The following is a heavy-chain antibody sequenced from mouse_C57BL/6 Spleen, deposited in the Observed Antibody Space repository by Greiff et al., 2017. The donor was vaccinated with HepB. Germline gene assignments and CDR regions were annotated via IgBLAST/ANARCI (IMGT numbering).Heavy chain of an antibody. V-gene: IGHV1-42*01. CDR2: INPSTGGT. Sequence: VQLQQSGPELVKPGASVKISCKASGYSFTGYYMNWVKQSPEKSLEWIGEINPSTGGTTYNQKLKAKATLTVDKSSSTAYMQLKSLTSEDSAVYYCARGGYYGSSFYAMDYWGQGTSVTVSS. D-gene: IGHD1-1*01. CDR1: GYSFTGYY. J-gene: IGHJ4*01. CDR3: ARGGYYGSSFYAMDY.